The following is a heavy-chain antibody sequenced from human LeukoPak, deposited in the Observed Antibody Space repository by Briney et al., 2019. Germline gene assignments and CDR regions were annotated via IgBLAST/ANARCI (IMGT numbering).Heavy chain of an antibody. D-gene: IGHD3-10*01. V-gene: IGHV4-39*07. CDR1: GGSISSSWYY. CDR2: IYYSGST. CDR3: ARIPFFGYYYMDV. J-gene: IGHJ6*03. Sequence: HSETLSLTCTVSGGSISSSWYYWGWIRQPPGKGLEWIGSIYYSGSTYYNPSLKSRVTISVDTSKNQFSLKLSSVTAADTAVYYCARIPFFGYYYMDVWGKGTTVTVSS.